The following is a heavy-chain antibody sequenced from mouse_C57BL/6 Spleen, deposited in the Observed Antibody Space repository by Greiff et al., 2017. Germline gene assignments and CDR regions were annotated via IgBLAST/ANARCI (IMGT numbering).Heavy chain of an antibody. CDR3: AKSGGSSYAWVFFDY. CDR1: GYTFTSYW. V-gene: IGHV1-59*01. D-gene: IGHD1-1*01. J-gene: IGHJ2*01. Sequence: QVQLQQPGAELVRPGTSVKLSCKASGYTFTSYWMHWVKQRPGQGLEWIGVIDPSDSYTNYNQKFKGKATLTVDTSSSTAYMQLSSLTSEDSAVYYCAKSGGSSYAWVFFDYRGQGTTLTVSS. CDR2: IDPSDSYT.